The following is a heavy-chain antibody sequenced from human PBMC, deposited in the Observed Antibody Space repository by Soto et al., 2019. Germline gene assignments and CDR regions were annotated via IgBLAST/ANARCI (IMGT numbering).Heavy chain of an antibody. CDR3: ARIYCSKNPGKGNDGFDI. J-gene: IGHJ3*02. D-gene: IGHD2-2*01. Sequence: QVQLVESGGGVVQPGRSLRLSCAASGFTFSSYVVHWVRQAPGKGLEWVSVTTTDENTKYYTDSVKGRFTVSRDNSKNTQYLQMNSLRAEDTDVYYCARIYCSKNPGKGNDGFDIWGQGTMVTVSS. V-gene: IGHV3-30-3*01. CDR2: TTTDENTK. CDR1: GFTFSSYV.